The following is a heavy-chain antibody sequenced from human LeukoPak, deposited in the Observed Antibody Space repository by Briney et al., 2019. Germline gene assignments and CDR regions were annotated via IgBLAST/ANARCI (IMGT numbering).Heavy chain of an antibody. CDR1: GLTVSSYG. CDR2: IIGSAVNT. Sequence: PGESLRLSCGASGLTVSSYGMSWVRQAPGKGLEWVSTIIGSAVNTYYADSVKGRFTTSRDDSKNTVYLQMNSLRAEDTAVYSCAKYTSGTSYRGLDQWGQGTLVTVSS. CDR3: AKYTSGTSYRGLDQ. D-gene: IGHD3-10*01. J-gene: IGHJ4*02. V-gene: IGHV3-23*01.